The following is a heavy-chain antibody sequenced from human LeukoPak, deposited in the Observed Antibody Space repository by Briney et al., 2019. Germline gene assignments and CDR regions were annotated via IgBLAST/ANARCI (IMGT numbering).Heavy chain of an antibody. CDR2: IYYRGST. CDR1: GGSISSSSYY. V-gene: IGHV4-39*01. CDR3: ARHPTNSDFWSGSSYFDY. Sequence: PSETLSLTCTVSGGSISSSSYYWGWIRQPPGKRLEWIGSIYYRGSTYYNPSLKSRVTIFVDTSKNQFSLQLRSVTAADTAVYYCARHPTNSDFWSGSSYFDYWGQGTLVTVSS. J-gene: IGHJ4*02. D-gene: IGHD3-3*01.